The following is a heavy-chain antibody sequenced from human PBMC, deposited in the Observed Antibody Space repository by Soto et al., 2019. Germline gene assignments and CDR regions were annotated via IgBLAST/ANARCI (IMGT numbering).Heavy chain of an antibody. CDR3: AKDDPGDFYSYYGLDV. V-gene: IGHV3-23*01. CDR1: GFTISSYT. Sequence: GGSLRLSCAASGFTISSYTMTWVRQASGKGLEWVSAITGSGTNTYYADSVKRRFTISTDKSTNTLYLQMSSLRAEDTAIYYCAKDDPGDFYSYYGLDVWGQGTTVTVSS. J-gene: IGHJ6*02. CDR2: ITGSGTNT. D-gene: IGHD2-21*02.